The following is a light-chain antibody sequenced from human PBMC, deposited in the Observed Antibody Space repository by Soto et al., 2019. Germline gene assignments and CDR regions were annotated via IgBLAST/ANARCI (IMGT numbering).Light chain of an antibody. CDR3: QQYNSYQYT. Sequence: DIQMTQSPSTLSACVGDRVTITCRASQSISSWLAWYQQKPGKAPKLLIYDASSLESGVPSRFSGSGSGTEFTLTISILQPDDFATYYCQQYNSYQYTFGQGTKLEIQ. J-gene: IGKJ2*01. CDR1: QSISSW. CDR2: DAS. V-gene: IGKV1-5*01.